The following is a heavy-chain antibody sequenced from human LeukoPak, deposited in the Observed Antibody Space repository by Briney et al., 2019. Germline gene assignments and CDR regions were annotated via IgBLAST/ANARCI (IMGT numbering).Heavy chain of an antibody. J-gene: IGHJ6*03. CDR2: IYPGDSDT. CDR1: EYSFTSYW. Sequence: GESLKISCKGSEYSFTSYWIGWVRQMPGKGLEWMGIIYPGDSDTRYSPSFQGQVTISADKSISTAYLQWSSLKASDTAMYYCARHGVVVVPAAMGRFYYYYYMDVWGKGTTVTVSS. D-gene: IGHD2-2*01. CDR3: ARHGVVVVPAAMGRFYYYYYMDV. V-gene: IGHV5-51*01.